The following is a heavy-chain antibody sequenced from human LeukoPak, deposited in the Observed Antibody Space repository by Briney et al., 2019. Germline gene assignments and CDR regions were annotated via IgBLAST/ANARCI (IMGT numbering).Heavy chain of an antibody. CDR1: GFTFSTYS. CDR2: IRSSGTTT. Sequence: TGGSLRLSCAASGFTFSTYSMNWVRQAPGRGLEWLSYIRSSGTTTYYADSVKGRFTISRDNAKNLLFLQMNSLRAEDTAVYYCARMNYVATGRGAPFDYWGQGTLVTVSS. CDR3: ARMNYVATGRGAPFDY. V-gene: IGHV3-48*04. D-gene: IGHD1-7*01. J-gene: IGHJ4*02.